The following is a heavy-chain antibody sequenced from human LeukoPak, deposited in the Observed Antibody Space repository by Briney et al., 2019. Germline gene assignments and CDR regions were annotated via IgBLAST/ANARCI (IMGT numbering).Heavy chain of an antibody. CDR1: GGSISSSSYY. V-gene: IGHV4-39*01. Sequence: SETLSLTCTVSGGSISSSSYYWGWIRQPPGKGLEWIGSIYYSGSTYYNPSLKSRVTISVDTSKNQFSLKLSSVTAADTAVYYCARHRYSGYDYPFDYWGQGTRVTVSS. CDR3: ARHRYSGYDYPFDY. CDR2: IYYSGST. J-gene: IGHJ4*02. D-gene: IGHD5-12*01.